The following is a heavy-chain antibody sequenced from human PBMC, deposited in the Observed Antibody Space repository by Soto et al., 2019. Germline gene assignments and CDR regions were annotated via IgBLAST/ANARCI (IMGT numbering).Heavy chain of an antibody. CDR3: ARESEDLTSNFDY. CDR2: ISSSSSYT. CDR1: GFTFSDYY. V-gene: IGHV3-11*06. Sequence: PGGSLRLSCAASGFTFSDYYMSWIRQAPGKGLEWVSYISSSSSYTNYADSVKGRFTISRGNGKNSLYLEIHSLRAEDTAVYYCARESEDLTSNFDYWGQGTLVTVSS. J-gene: IGHJ4*02.